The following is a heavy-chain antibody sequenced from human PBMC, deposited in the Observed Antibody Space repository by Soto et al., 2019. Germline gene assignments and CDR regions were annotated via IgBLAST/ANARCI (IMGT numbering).Heavy chain of an antibody. V-gene: IGHV1-46*01. CDR2: INPSGGST. D-gene: IGHD2-15*01. CDR3: ARGVVVADKVRDWFDP. CDR1: GYTFTSYY. Sequence: ASVKVSCKASGYTFTSYYMHWVRQAPGQGLEWMGIINPSGGSTSYAQKFQGRVTMTRDTSTSTVYMELSSLRSEDTAVYYCARGVVVADKVRDWFDPWGQGTLVTVSS. J-gene: IGHJ5*02.